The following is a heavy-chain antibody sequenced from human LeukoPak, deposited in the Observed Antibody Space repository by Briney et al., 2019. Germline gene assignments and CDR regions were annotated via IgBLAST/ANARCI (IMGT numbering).Heavy chain of an antibody. Sequence: ASVKVSCKASGFTFTSSAMQWVRQARGQRLEWIGWIAVGSGNTNYAQKFQERVTITRDMSTSTAYMELSSLRSEDTAVYYCAAARDSSGYWDAFDIWGQGTMVTVSS. V-gene: IGHV1-58*02. D-gene: IGHD3-22*01. CDR1: GFTFTSSA. CDR2: IAVGSGNT. J-gene: IGHJ3*02. CDR3: AAARDSSGYWDAFDI.